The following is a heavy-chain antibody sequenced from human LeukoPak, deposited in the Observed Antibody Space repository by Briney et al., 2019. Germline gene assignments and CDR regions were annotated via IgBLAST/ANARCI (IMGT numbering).Heavy chain of an antibody. CDR1: GGTFSSYA. Sequence: SVKVSCKAPGGTFSSYAISWVRQAPGQGLEWMGGTIPIFGTANYAQKFQGRVTITADESTSTAYMELSSLRSEDTAVYYCARDLNSGYENYFDYWGQGALVTVSS. V-gene: IGHV1-69*01. D-gene: IGHD5-12*01. J-gene: IGHJ4*02. CDR3: ARDLNSGYENYFDY. CDR2: TIPIFGTA.